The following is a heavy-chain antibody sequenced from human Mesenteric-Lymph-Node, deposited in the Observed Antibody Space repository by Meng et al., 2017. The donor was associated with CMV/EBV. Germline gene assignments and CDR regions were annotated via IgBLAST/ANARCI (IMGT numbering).Heavy chain of an antibody. Sequence: GGSLRLSCAASGFTFDDYDMAWVRQAPGKGLEWVSGMNWNGAHIGYMDSVKGRFTISRDNSKNTLYLQMNSLRAEDTAVYYCAKVSIRYLDYWGQGTLVTVSS. CDR3: AKVSIRYLDY. J-gene: IGHJ4*02. V-gene: IGHV3-20*04. D-gene: IGHD2-2*01. CDR2: MNWNGAHI. CDR1: GFTFDDYD.